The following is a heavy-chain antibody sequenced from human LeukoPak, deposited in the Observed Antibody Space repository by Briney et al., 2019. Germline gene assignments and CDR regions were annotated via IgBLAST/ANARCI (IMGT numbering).Heavy chain of an antibody. Sequence: SQTLSLTCTVSGGSISSGSYYWSWIRQPAGKGLEWIGRIYTSGSTNYNPSLKSRVTISVDTSKNQFSLKLCSVTAADTAVYYCARGLVDYYANWFDPWGQGTLVTVSS. D-gene: IGHD3-10*01. J-gene: IGHJ5*02. CDR3: ARGLVDYYANWFDP. CDR1: GGSISSGSYY. CDR2: IYTSGST. V-gene: IGHV4-61*02.